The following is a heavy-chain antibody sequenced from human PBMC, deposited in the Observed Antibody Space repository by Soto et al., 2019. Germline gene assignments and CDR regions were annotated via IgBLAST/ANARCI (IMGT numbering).Heavy chain of an antibody. V-gene: IGHV1-2*02. CDR2: INPYSGGA. CDR1: GYTFTGYF. Sequence: EASVKVSCKASGYTFTGYFMHWVRQAPGQGLEWMGCINPYSGGADYAQSFQGRVTMTRDTSISTVYMELSRLRFDDTAVYYCAGLIRGAYYNSPLDTGGQGTVVTVSS. CDR3: AGLIRGAYYNSPLDT. J-gene: IGHJ5*02. D-gene: IGHD3-10*01.